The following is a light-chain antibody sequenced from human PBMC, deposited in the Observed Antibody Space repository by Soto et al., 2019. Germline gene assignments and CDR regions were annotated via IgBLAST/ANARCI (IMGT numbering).Light chain of an antibody. CDR2: DVS. J-gene: IGLJ1*01. Sequence: QSALTQPRSWSGSPGQSVTISCTGTSSDVGGYNYVSWYQQHPGKAPKLMIYDVSKRPSGVPDRFSGSKSGNTASLTISGLQAEDEADYYCCSYAGSYSYVFGTGT. V-gene: IGLV2-11*01. CDR1: SSDVGGYNY. CDR3: CSYAGSYSYV.